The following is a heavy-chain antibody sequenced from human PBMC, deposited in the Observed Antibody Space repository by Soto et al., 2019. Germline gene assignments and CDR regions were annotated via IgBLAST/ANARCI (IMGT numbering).Heavy chain of an antibody. CDR3: ARDLSGRADV. CDR1: EFTFSSYW. D-gene: IGHD3-10*01. V-gene: IGHV3-74*01. J-gene: IGHJ6*02. CDR2: MNEDGSTT. Sequence: GGSLRLSCLDSEFTFSSYWMHWVRQVPGKGLVWVSRMNEDGSTTDYADSVKGRFTISRDNARNTLYLRMNSLRAEDTAVYYCARDLSGRADVWGQGTTVTVSS.